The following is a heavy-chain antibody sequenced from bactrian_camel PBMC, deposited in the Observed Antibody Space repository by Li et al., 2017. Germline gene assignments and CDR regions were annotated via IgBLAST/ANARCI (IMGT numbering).Heavy chain of an antibody. J-gene: IGHJ4*01. V-gene: IGHV3S6*01. D-gene: IGHD3*01. CDR1: GFSTSGYC. CDR2: KYTDGDDI. Sequence: HVQLVESGGGTVQAGGSLKLSCTASGFSTSGYCMAWFRQTPGKGREGVASKYTDGDDIFYADSVKGRFTISRDNAKNALYLQMDSPKPEDTAIYYCAAPHSQANYCNFDPTAYLYWGQGTQVTVS. CDR3: AAPHSQANYCNFDPTAYLY.